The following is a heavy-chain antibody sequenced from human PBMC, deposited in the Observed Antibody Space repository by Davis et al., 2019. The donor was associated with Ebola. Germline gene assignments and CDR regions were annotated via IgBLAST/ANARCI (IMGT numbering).Heavy chain of an antibody. Sequence: PSETLSLTCTVSGGSISGYYWNWIRRPAGKGLEWIGRFQTTGSTNYNPSLKSRVTMSVDTSKNQLSLKLNSVTAADTAVYYCARWPGYCSGDNCYSGLDVWGQGTTVTVSS. CDR3: ARWPGYCSGDNCYSGLDV. CDR1: GGSISGYY. D-gene: IGHD2-15*01. CDR2: FQTTGST. V-gene: IGHV4-4*07. J-gene: IGHJ6*02.